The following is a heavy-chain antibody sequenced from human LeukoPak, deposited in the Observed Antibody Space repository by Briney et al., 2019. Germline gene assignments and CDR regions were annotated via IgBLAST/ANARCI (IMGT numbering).Heavy chain of an antibody. CDR2: IYYSGST. CDR1: GGSISSSSYY. D-gene: IGHD1-1*01. CDR3: ARPVPSRLGWFDP. Sequence: SETLSLTCTVSGGSISSSSYYWGWIRQPPGKGLEWIGNIYYSGSTYYSPSLKSRVTISVDTSKNQFSLKLSSVTAADTAVYYCARPVPSRLGWFDPWGQGTLVTVSS. J-gene: IGHJ5*02. V-gene: IGHV4-39*01.